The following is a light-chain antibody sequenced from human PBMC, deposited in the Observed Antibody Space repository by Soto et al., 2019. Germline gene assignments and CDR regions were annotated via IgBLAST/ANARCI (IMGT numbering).Light chain of an antibody. V-gene: IGLV1-40*01. Sequence: QSVLTQPPSVSGAPGQRVTISCTGSSSNIGAGYDVHWYQQLPGTAPKLLIYGNSNRPSRVPDRFSGSKSGTSASLAITGLQAEDEADYYCSSYISSSWVFGGGTKLTVL. CDR2: GNS. J-gene: IGLJ3*02. CDR1: SSNIGAGYD. CDR3: SSYISSSWV.